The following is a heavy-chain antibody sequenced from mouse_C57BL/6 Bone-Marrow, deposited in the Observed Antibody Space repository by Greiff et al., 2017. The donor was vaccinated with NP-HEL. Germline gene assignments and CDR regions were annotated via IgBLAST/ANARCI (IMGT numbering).Heavy chain of an antibody. D-gene: IGHD2-2*01. J-gene: IGHJ2*01. V-gene: IGHV1-81*01. CDR3: ARRGYDEGSLDY. Sequence: QVPLQQSGAELSRPWASVKLSCKASGYTFTSSGISLVKQSTGQGLEWIGQLYPRSGNTYYNEKFQGKATLTADKSSSTPYMELRSLTSEDSAVYFCARRGYDEGSLDYWGQGTTLTGSS. CDR2: LYPRSGNT. CDR1: GYTFTSSG.